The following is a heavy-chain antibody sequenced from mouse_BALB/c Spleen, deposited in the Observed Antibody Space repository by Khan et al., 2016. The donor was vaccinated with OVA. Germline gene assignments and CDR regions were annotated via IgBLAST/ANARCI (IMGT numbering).Heavy chain of an antibody. CDR2: IKYSGST. CDR3: ARTGTISKVVVTDCDF. CDR1: GYSITSDYA. D-gene: IGHD2-12*01. Sequence: EVQLQESGPGLVKPSQSLSLTCTVTGYSITSDYAWNWIRQFPGNKLEWMGYIKYSGSTCYNPSLKSRISITRATSKNQFFLQLISVTTEDTATYYGARTGTISKVVVTDCDFWGQGTTLTVSS. J-gene: IGHJ2*01. V-gene: IGHV3-2*02.